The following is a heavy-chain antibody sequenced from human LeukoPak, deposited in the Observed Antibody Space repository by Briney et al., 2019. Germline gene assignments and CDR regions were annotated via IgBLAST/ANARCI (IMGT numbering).Heavy chain of an antibody. CDR2: ISGSAGYT. D-gene: IGHD2-2*01. Sequence: GGSLRLSCVASGFTFINYAVSWVRQAPGKGLEWVSGISGSAGYTHYADFVRGRFTISRDNSKNTLYLQMNSLRAEDTAIYYCAKDLNTGYQLLWGSVFDIWGQGTLVTVSS. J-gene: IGHJ3*02. CDR1: GFTFINYA. CDR3: AKDLNTGYQLLWGSVFDI. V-gene: IGHV3-23*01.